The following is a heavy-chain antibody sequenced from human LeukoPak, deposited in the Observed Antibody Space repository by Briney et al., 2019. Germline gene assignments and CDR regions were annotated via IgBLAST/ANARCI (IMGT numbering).Heavy chain of an antibody. Sequence: RSGGSLRLSCVVSGYTFSTYSMDWVRQAPGKGLEWVSSISYSSSYIFYTDSVKGRFTISRDDAKNSLFLQMNSLRAEDTAVYYCVRITLQGPYGMDVWGQGTTVTVSS. CDR1: GYTFSTYS. V-gene: IGHV3-21*01. CDR3: VRITLQGPYGMDV. D-gene: IGHD3-16*01. CDR2: ISYSSSYI. J-gene: IGHJ6*02.